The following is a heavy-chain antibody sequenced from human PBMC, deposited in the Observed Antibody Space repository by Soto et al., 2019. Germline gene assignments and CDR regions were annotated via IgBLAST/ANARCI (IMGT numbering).Heavy chain of an antibody. D-gene: IGHD3-22*01. J-gene: IGHJ4*02. Sequence: SVKVSCKASGGTFSSYSISWVRQAPGQGLEWMGGIIPIFGTANYAQKFQGRVTITADESTSTAYMELSSLRSEDTAVYYCAIEYSSPPPYYPMGYWGQGTRVTVSS. V-gene: IGHV1-69*13. CDR2: IIPIFGTA. CDR3: AIEYSSPPPYYPMGY. CDR1: GGTFSSYS.